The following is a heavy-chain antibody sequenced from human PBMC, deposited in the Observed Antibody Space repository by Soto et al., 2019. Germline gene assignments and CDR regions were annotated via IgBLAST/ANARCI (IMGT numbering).Heavy chain of an antibody. J-gene: IGHJ4*02. D-gene: IGHD3-3*01. CDR3: ATLARYDFLSGYY. CDR2: FDPEDGET. Sequence: VASVKVSCKVSGYTLTELSMHWVRQAPGKGLEWMGGFDPEDGETIYAQKFQGRVTMTEDTSTDTAYMELSSLRSEDTAVYYCATLARYDFLSGYYWGQGTLVTVPQ. CDR1: GYTLTELS. V-gene: IGHV1-24*01.